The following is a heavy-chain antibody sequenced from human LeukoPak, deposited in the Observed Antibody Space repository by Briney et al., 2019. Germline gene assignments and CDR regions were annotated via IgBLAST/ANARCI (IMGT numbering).Heavy chain of an antibody. Sequence: GGSLRLSCAASGFTFSNYTMNWVRQAPGKGLEWVSYISSSSSAIFYADSVKGRFTISRDNAKNSLYLQMNSLRAEDTAVYYCASLFHYGSGGLEDAFDIWGQGTMVTVSS. J-gene: IGHJ3*02. D-gene: IGHD3-10*01. CDR3: ASLFHYGSGGLEDAFDI. CDR2: ISSSSSAI. CDR1: GFTFSNYT. V-gene: IGHV3-48*01.